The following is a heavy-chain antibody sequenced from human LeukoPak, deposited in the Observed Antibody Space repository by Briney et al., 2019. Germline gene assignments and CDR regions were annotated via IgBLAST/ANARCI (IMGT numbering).Heavy chain of an antibody. CDR3: ARDSRYSSGWGFDY. V-gene: IGHV4-59*12. Sequence: SETLSLTCTVSGGSISSYYWSWIRQTPGKGLEWIGDIYYSGSTNYNPSLKSRVTISVDTSKNQFSLKLSSVTAADTAVYYCARDSRYSSGWGFDYWGQGTLVTVSS. CDR2: IYYSGST. J-gene: IGHJ4*02. D-gene: IGHD6-19*01. CDR1: GGSISSYY.